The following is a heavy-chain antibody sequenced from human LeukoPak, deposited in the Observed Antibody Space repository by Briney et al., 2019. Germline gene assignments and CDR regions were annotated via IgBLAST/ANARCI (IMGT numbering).Heavy chain of an antibody. CDR1: GFTFSNAW. CDR3: TTQITPYYYYGMDV. J-gene: IGHJ6*04. CDR2: IKSKTDGGTT. Sequence: GGSPRLSCAASGFTFSNAWMSWVRQAPGKGLEWVGRIKSKTDGGTTDYAAPVKGRFTISRDDSKNTLYLQMNSLKTEDTAVYYCTTQITPYYYYGMDVWGKGTTVTVSS. D-gene: IGHD5-24*01. V-gene: IGHV3-15*01.